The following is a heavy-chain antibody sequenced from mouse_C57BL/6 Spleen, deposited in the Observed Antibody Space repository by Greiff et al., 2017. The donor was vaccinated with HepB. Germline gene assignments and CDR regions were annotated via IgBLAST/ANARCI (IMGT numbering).Heavy chain of an antibody. Sequence: EVKLVESGAELVRPGASVKLSCTASGFNIKDDYMHWVKQRPEQGLEWIGWIDPENGDTEYASKFQGKATITADTSSNTAYLQLSSLTSEDTAVYYCTTSHYYGSSPYYAMDYWGQGTSVTVSS. CDR2: IDPENGDT. D-gene: IGHD1-1*01. CDR3: TTSHYYGSSPYYAMDY. V-gene: IGHV14-4*01. CDR1: GFNIKDDY. J-gene: IGHJ4*01.